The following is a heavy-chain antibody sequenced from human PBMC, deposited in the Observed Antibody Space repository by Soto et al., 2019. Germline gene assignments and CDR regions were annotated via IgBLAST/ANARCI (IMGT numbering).Heavy chain of an antibody. V-gene: IGHV3-23*01. CDR2: ISLGGGST. D-gene: IGHD2-15*01. CDR3: AKTVSIAVVAAPNFGS. J-gene: IGHJ4*02. CDR1: GLTFSNYA. Sequence: PGGSLRLSCAASGLTFSNYAMSWVRQAPGKGLQWVAGISLGGGSTYYTDSVKGRFTISRDNSQNTLYLQMNSLRGEDTAVYYCAKTVSIAVVAAPNFGSWGQGTLVTVSS.